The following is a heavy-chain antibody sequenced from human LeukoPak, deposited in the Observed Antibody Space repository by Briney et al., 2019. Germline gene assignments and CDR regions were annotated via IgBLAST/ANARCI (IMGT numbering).Heavy chain of an antibody. Sequence: PGRFLTLSCTASGFTFVTYAMTWVRQAPGKGLEWISSMSSGSRYIYYADSVRGRFTISRDNTKNSLYLVMNNLRGEDTAIYYCARDRPTGASRVFVVQWGQGTPVTVSS. J-gene: IGHJ4*02. CDR3: ARDRPTGASRVFVVQ. V-gene: IGHV3-21*06. CDR1: GFTFVTYA. CDR2: MSSGSRYI. D-gene: IGHD2-15*01.